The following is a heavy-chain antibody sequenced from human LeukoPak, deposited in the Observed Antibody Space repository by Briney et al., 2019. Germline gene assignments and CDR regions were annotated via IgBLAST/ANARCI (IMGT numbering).Heavy chain of an antibody. J-gene: IGHJ4*02. V-gene: IGHV3-30-3*01. D-gene: IGHD5-18*01. CDR2: ISYDGSNK. CDR1: GFTFSSYA. CDR3: ARVLPYYFDY. Sequence: GGSLRLSCAASGFTFSSYAMSWVRQAPGKGLEWVAVISYDGSNKYYADSVKGRFTISRDNAKNSLYLQMNSLRAEDTAVHYCARVLPYYFDYWGQGTLVTVSS.